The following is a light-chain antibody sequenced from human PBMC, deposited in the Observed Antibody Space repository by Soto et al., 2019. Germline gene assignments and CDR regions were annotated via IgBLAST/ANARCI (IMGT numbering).Light chain of an antibody. V-gene: IGLV2-14*01. J-gene: IGLJ3*02. CDR2: DVS. CDR3: NSYTSSSIWV. Sequence: QSALTQPASVSGSPGQSITISCTGTSSDVRGYNYVSWYQQYPGKAPKLMIYDVSNRPSGVSIRFSGSKSGNTASLTISGLQAEDEADYYCNSYTSSSIWVFGGGTKLTVL. CDR1: SSDVRGYNY.